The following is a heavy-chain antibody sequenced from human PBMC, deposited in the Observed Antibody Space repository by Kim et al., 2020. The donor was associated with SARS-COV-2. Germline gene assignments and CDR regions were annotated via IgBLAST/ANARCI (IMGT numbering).Heavy chain of an antibody. CDR3: ARDLRFGLWFGELGIRIDY. CDR2: ISYDGSNK. J-gene: IGHJ4*01. CDR1: GFTFSSYA. V-gene: IGHV3-30*04. D-gene: IGHD3-10*01. Sequence: GGSLRLSCAASGFTFSSYAMHWVRQAPGKGLEWVAVISYDGSNKYYADSVKGRFTISRDNSKNTLYLQMNSLRAEDTAVYYCARDLRFGLWFGELGIRIDYWGQEPWSPSPQ.